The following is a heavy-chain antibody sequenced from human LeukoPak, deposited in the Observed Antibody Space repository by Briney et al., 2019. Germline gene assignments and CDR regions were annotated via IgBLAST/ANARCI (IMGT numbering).Heavy chain of an antibody. CDR1: GFTFSSYA. J-gene: IGHJ3*02. CDR3: ARDSLVIKDAFDI. V-gene: IGHV3-23*01. Sequence: GGSLRLSCAASGFTFSSYAMSWVRQAPGKGLEWVSAISGSGGSTYYADSVKGRFTISRDNSKNTLYLQMNSLRAEGTAVYYCARDSLVIKDAFDIWGQGTMVTVSS. CDR2: ISGSGGST. D-gene: IGHD3-9*01.